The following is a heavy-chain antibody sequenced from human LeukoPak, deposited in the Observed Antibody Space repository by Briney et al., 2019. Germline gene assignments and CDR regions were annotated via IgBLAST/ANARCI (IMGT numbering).Heavy chain of an antibody. CDR1: GFTFSSYE. CDR2: ISSSGSTI. V-gene: IGHV3-48*03. CDR3: AKLLQLELDTPDY. D-gene: IGHD1-1*01. J-gene: IGHJ4*02. Sequence: GGSLRLSCAASGFTFSSYEMNWVRQAPGKGLEWVSYISSSGSTIYYADSVKGRFTISRDNSKNTLYLQMNSLRAEDTAVYYCAKLLQLELDTPDYWGQGTLVTVSS.